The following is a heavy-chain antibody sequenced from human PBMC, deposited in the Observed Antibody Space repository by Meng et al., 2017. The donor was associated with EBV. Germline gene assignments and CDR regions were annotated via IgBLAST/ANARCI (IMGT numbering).Heavy chain of an antibody. J-gene: IGHJ4*02. CDR3: ARVGIAVAGTGDY. D-gene: IGHD6-19*01. V-gene: IGHV1-2*06. CDR2: INPNSGGT. CDR1: GYTFTGYY. Sequence: QVALVPSGAGVEKPGASVKVSCKASGYTFTGYYMHWVRQAPGQGLEWMGRINPNSGGTNYAQKFQGRVTMTRDTSISTAYMELSRLRSDDTAVYYCARVGIAVAGTGDYWGQGTLVTASS.